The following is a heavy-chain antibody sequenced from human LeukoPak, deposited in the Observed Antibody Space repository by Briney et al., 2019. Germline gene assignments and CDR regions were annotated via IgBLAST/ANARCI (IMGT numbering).Heavy chain of an antibody. Sequence: GASVMVSCKASGYTFTGYSIHWVRQVPGQGLEWMGCINPNSGDTNYPQKFQDRVTLSRDTSISTAYMELTDLRSDDTAMYYCARPNGDYYNWFDPWGQGTLVTVSS. V-gene: IGHV1-2*02. D-gene: IGHD2-21*02. CDR2: INPNSGDT. CDR3: ARPNGDYYNWFDP. CDR1: GYTFTGYS. J-gene: IGHJ5*02.